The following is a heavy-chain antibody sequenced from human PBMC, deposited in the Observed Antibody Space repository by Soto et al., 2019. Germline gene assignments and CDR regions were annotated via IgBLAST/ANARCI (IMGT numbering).Heavy chain of an antibody. Sequence: PGGSLRLSCAASGFTVSNNDMSWVRQAPGKGLEWVSIIYTGGTTDYVDSVKGRFIISRDNSKNTLYLQMDSLRAEDTAAYYCARESYDSSGYYQYYFDYWGKGTLVTVXS. J-gene: IGHJ4*02. V-gene: IGHV3-53*01. CDR1: GFTVSNND. CDR3: ARESYDSSGYYQYYFDY. D-gene: IGHD3-22*01. CDR2: IYTGGTT.